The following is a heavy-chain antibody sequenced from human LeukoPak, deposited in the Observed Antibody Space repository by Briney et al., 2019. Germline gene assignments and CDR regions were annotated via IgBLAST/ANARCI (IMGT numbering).Heavy chain of an antibody. CDR1: GGSISSYY. CDR3: ARGLSGYSGYDHAPFDY. Sequence: PSETLSLTCTVSGGSISSYYWSWIRQPPGKGLEWIGYIYYSGTTNYNPSLKSRVTISVDTSKDQFSLKLSSVTAADTAVYYCARGLSGYSGYDHAPFDYWGQGTLVTVSS. J-gene: IGHJ4*02. CDR2: IYYSGTT. V-gene: IGHV4-59*12. D-gene: IGHD5-12*01.